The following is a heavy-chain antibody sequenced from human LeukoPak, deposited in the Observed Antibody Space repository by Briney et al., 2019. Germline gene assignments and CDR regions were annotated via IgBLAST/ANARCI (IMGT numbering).Heavy chain of an antibody. CDR1: GYTFTSYY. V-gene: IGHV1-18*04. CDR2: ISAYNGNT. D-gene: IGHD2-15*01. Sequence: ASVKVSCKASGYTFTSYYMHWVRQAPGQGLEWMGWISAYNGNTNYAQKLQGRVTMTTDTSTSTAYMELRSLRSDDTAVYYCAREDCSGGSCYLNWFDPWGQGTLVTVSS. J-gene: IGHJ5*02. CDR3: AREDCSGGSCYLNWFDP.